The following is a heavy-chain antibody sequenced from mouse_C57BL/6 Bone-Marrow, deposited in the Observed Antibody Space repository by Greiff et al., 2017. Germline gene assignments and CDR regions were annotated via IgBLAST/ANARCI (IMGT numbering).Heavy chain of an antibody. CDR1: GFNIKDDY. D-gene: IGHD2-3*01. CDR3: PSYDGNYIVF. CDR2: IDPEIGDT. V-gene: IGHV14-4*01. Sequence: VQLQQSGAELVRPGASVKLSCTASGFNIKDDYIHWVKQRPEQCLEWIGWIDPEIGDTEYDSKFQGKATLTLDTSSNTAYLQLSCPTSEDTAVYYCPSYDGNYIVFWGPGTPLTIAS. J-gene: IGHJ2*01.